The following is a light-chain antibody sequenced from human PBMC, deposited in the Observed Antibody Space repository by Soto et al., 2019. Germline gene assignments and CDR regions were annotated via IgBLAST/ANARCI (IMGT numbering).Light chain of an antibody. CDR2: AAS. CDR1: QNIFSY. J-gene: IGKJ2*01. V-gene: IGKV1-39*01. CDR3: QQSYSVPHT. Sequence: DIQMTLSPSSLSASVGDRVTNTCRASQNIFSYLSWYQHKPGKAPELLIYAASSLQSGVPSRFSGSGSGTDFALTISSLQPEDFATFYCQQSYSVPHTFGQGTKLEI.